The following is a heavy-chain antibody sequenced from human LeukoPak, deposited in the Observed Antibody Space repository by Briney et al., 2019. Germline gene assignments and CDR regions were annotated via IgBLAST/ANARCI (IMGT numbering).Heavy chain of an antibody. Sequence: GSSVKVSCKASGHTFTSYDINWVRQATGQRLEWMGWMSANSGNTGYAQKFQGRVTMTRNNSISTAYMELSSLRSEDTDVYYCARDSSSNMDVWGKGTTVTVSS. CDR1: GHTFTSYD. CDR2: MSANSGNT. D-gene: IGHD6-13*01. J-gene: IGHJ6*03. V-gene: IGHV1-8*01. CDR3: ARDSSSNMDV.